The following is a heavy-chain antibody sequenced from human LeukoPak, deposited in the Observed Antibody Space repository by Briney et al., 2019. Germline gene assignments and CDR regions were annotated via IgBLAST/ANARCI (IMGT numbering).Heavy chain of an antibody. V-gene: IGHV4-59*08. Sequence: SETLSLTCTVSGGSISSYYWSWIRQPPGKGLEWIGYIYYSGSTNYNPSLKSRVTISIDTSKNQFSLKLNSVTAADTAVYYCVRRGDSYGVFDSWGQGTLVTVSS. CDR1: GGSISSYY. CDR2: IYYSGST. CDR3: VRRGDSYGVFDS. D-gene: IGHD5-18*01. J-gene: IGHJ4*02.